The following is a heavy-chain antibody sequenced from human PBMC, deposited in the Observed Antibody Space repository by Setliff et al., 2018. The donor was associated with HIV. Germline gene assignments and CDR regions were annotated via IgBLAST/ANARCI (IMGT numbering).Heavy chain of an antibody. CDR2: ICDSGIT. CDR1: GGSISSYC. Sequence: SETLSLTCTVSGGSISSYCWSWIRQPPGKGLEWIGYICDSGITKYSPSLKSRVTISVDRSKNQFSLKLSSVTAADTAIYYCARRGGISATLSVRAFDSWGQGTLVTVSS. D-gene: IGHD6-13*01. CDR3: ARRGGISATLSVRAFDS. V-gene: IGHV4-59*01. J-gene: IGHJ4*02.